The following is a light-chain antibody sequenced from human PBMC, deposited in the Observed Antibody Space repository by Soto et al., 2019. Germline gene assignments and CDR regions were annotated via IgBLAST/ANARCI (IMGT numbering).Light chain of an antibody. CDR2: KAS. V-gene: IGKV1-5*03. CDR3: HSRA. Sequence: DIQMTQSPSTLSGSVGDRVTITCRASQTISSWLAWYQQKPGKAPKLLIYKASTLKSGVPSRFSGSGSGTEFTLTISSLQPEDFATYFCHSRAFGQGTRREIK. CDR1: QTISSW. J-gene: IGKJ5*01.